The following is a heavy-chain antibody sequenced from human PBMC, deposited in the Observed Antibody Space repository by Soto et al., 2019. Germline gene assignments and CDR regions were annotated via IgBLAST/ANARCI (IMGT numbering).Heavy chain of an antibody. D-gene: IGHD3-3*01. V-gene: IGHV3-23*01. J-gene: IGHJ4*02. Sequence: DVQLLESGGSLVQPGGSLRLSCSASGFAFSAYAMSWVRQAPQKGLEWVSGIGGGGHDTRYGDSVKGRFTISRDNSRNTLYLEMNRLTAEDTDVYYCAKHPIFGVVTHYFAHWGRGILVTVSS. CDR1: GFAFSAYA. CDR3: AKHPIFGVVTHYFAH. CDR2: IGGGGHDT.